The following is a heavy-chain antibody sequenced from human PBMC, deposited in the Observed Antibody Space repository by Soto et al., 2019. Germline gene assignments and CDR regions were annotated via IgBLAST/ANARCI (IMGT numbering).Heavy chain of an antibody. Sequence: EVQLLESGGGLAQPGGSLRLSCAASGFTFSSYGMTWVRQAPGKGLEWVSGLSGSGDRTYYADYVKGRFTISRDNSKNTLDLEMNSLRAEETAVYYCAKKEEIGYFYGMDVWGQGTTVTGS. CDR3: AKKEEIGYFYGMDV. CDR2: LSGSGDRT. CDR1: GFTFSSYG. J-gene: IGHJ6*02. V-gene: IGHV3-23*01.